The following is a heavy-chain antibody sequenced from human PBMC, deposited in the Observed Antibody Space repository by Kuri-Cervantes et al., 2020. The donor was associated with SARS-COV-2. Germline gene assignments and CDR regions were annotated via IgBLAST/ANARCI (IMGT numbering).Heavy chain of an antibody. Sequence: LRLSCAISGDSVSSNTAAWNWIRQSPSRGLEWLGRTYYRSKWYNDYAVSVKSRITINPDTSKNQFSLHLNSVTPEDTAVYYCARVHPGPEFCYGMDVWGQGTTVTVSS. CDR1: GDSVSSNTAA. J-gene: IGHJ6*02. D-gene: IGHD3/OR15-3a*01. CDR2: TYYRSKWYN. CDR3: ARVHPGPEFCYGMDV. V-gene: IGHV6-1*01.